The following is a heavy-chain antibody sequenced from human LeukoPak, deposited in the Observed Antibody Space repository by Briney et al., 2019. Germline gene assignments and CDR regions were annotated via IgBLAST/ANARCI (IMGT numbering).Heavy chain of an antibody. CDR2: ISSSSYI. CDR1: GFTFSSYS. V-gene: IGHV3-21*01. J-gene: IGHJ4*02. Sequence: GGSLRLSCAASGFTFSSYSMNWVRQAPGKGLEWVSSISSSSYIYYADSVKGRFTISRDNAKNSLYLQMNSLRAEDTAVYYCARGPRYYYGSGSYYPYYFDYWGQGTLVTVSS. CDR3: ARGPRYYYGSGSYYPYYFDY. D-gene: IGHD3-10*01.